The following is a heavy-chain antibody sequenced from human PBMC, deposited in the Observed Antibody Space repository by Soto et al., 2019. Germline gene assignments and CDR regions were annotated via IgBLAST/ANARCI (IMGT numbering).Heavy chain of an antibody. J-gene: IGHJ5*02. V-gene: IGHV4-30-4*01. CDR3: ARSSSYCSSTSCYLGWFDP. CDR2: IYYSGST. D-gene: IGHD2-2*01. CDR1: GGSISSGDYY. Sequence: SETLSLTCTVSGGSISSGDYYWSWIRQPPGKGLEWIGYIYYSGSTYYNPSLKSRVTISVDTSKNQFSLKLSSVTAADTAVYYCARSSSYCSSTSCYLGWFDPWGQGTLVTVSS.